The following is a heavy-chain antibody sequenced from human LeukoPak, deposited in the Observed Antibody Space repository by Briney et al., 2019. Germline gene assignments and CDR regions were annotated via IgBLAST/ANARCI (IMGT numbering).Heavy chain of an antibody. CDR2: ISSSSSTI. D-gene: IGHD4-17*01. Sequence: GSLRLSCAASGFTFSSYSMNWVRQAPGKGLEWVSYISSSSSTIYYADSVKGRFTISRDNAKNSLYLQMNSLRDEDTAVYYCASQNDYGDYYYHGMDVWGQGTTVTVSS. J-gene: IGHJ6*02. CDR3: ASQNDYGDYYYHGMDV. CDR1: GFTFSSYS. V-gene: IGHV3-48*02.